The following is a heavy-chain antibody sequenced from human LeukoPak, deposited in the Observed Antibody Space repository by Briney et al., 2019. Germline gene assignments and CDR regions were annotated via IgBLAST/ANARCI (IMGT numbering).Heavy chain of an antibody. V-gene: IGHV3-9*01. CDR2: ISWNSGSI. Sequence: GGSLRLSCAASGFTLSSYAMHWVRQAPGKGLEWVSGISWNSGSIGYADSVKGRFTISRDNAKNSLYLQMNSLRAEDTVLYYCATGGRYFDWLLSTRFDYWGQGTLVTVSS. CDR3: ATGGRYFDWLLSTRFDY. D-gene: IGHD3-9*01. J-gene: IGHJ4*02. CDR1: GFTLSSYA.